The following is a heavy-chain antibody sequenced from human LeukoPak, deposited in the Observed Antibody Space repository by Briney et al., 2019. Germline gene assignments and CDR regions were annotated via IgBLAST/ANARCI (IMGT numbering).Heavy chain of an antibody. CDR1: GFTFSSYS. V-gene: IGHV3-48*02. D-gene: IGHD3-16*01. J-gene: IGHJ4*02. Sequence: PGGSLRLSCAASGFTFSSYSMNWVRQAPGKGLEWVSYISSSSSTIYYADSVKGRFTISRDNAKNSLYLQMSSLRDEDTAVYYCARALTGADPNYFGYWGQGTLVTVSS. CDR2: ISSSSSTI. CDR3: ARALTGADPNYFGY.